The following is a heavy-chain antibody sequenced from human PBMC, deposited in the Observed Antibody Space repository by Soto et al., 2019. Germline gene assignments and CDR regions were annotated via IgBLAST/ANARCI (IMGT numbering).Heavy chain of an antibody. CDR3: ARENYDILTGYDPVGIDP. D-gene: IGHD3-9*01. V-gene: IGHV1-8*01. CDR2: MNPNSGNT. Sequence: ASVKVSCKASGYTFTSYDINWVRQATGQGLEWMGWMNPNSGNTGYAQKFQGRVTMTRNTSISTAYMELSSLRSEDTAVYYCARENYDILTGYDPVGIDPWGQGTLVTVSS. CDR1: GYTFTSYD. J-gene: IGHJ5*02.